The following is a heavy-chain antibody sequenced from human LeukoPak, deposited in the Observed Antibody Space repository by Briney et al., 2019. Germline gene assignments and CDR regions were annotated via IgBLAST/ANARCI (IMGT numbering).Heavy chain of an antibody. J-gene: IGHJ4*02. V-gene: IGHV4-39*01. CDR2: IYYSGST. D-gene: IGHD1-14*01. CDR1: GGSISSSSYY. CDR3: ARQTIRYFDY. Sequence: SETLSLTCTVSGGSISSSSYYWGWIRQPPGKGLEWIRSIYYSGSTYYNPSLKSRVTISVDTSKNQFSLKLSSVTAADTAVYYCARQTIRYFDYWGQGTLVTVSS.